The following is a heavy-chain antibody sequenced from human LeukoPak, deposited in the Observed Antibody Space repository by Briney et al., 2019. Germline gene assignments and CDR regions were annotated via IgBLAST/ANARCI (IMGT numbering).Heavy chain of an antibody. CDR2: IRSKAYGGTA. D-gene: IGHD6-19*01. Sequence: PGRSLRLSCTASGFTFGDHGLNWFRQAPGKGQEWVGFIRSKAYGGTAEYAASVKGRFTISRDDSENIAYVEMNSLKSEDTAVYYCARDLRAVAHDFDCWGQGTLVTVSS. CDR1: GFTFGDHG. J-gene: IGHJ4*02. V-gene: IGHV3-49*03. CDR3: ARDLRAVAHDFDC.